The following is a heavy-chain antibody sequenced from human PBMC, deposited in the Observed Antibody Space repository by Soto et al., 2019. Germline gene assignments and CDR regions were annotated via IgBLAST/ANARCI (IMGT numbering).Heavy chain of an antibody. CDR3: ARSGTYYDFWSGEGPHYGMDV. D-gene: IGHD3-3*01. V-gene: IGHV1-69*13. CDR2: IIPIFGTA. Sequence: ASVKVSCKASGGTFSSYAISWVRQAPGQGLEWMGGIIPIFGTANYAQKFQGRVTITADESTSTAYMELSSLRSEDTAVYYCARSGTYYDFWSGEGPHYGMDVWGQGTTVTIS. CDR1: GGTFSSYA. J-gene: IGHJ6*02.